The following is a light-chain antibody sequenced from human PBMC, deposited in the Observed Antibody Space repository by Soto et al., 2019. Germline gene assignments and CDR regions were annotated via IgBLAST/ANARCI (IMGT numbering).Light chain of an antibody. CDR1: QSVSSY. CDR3: QQGGLT. CDR2: DAS. V-gene: IGKV3-11*01. Sequence: EIVLTQSPATLSLSPGERATLSCRASQSVSSYLAWYQQKPGQAPRLLIYDASNRATGIPARFSGSGSGTDFTLTISSLEPEDFAVYYCQQGGLTSGGGTKVEIK. J-gene: IGKJ4*01.